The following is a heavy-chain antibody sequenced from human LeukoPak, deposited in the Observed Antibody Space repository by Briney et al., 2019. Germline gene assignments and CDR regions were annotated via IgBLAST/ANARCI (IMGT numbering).Heavy chain of an antibody. J-gene: IGHJ6*03. D-gene: IGHD2-2*01. Sequence: ASVKVSCKASGYIFTGYYIHWVRQAPGQGLEWMGWISAYNGNTNYAQKLQGRVTMTTDTSTSTAYMELRSLRSDDTAVYYCARELFDSHQLPYYYYYMDVWGKGTTVTISS. CDR3: ARELFDSHQLPYYYYYMDV. CDR2: ISAYNGNT. V-gene: IGHV1-18*04. CDR1: GYIFTGYY.